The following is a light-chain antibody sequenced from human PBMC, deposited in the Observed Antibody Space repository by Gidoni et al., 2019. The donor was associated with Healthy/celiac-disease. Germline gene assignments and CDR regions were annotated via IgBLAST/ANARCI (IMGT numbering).Light chain of an antibody. Sequence: DIQMTQSPSSLSASVGDRVTIACQASQDISNYLNWYQQKPGKAPKLLIYDASNLETGFPSMFSGSGSGTDFTFTISSLQPEDIATYYCQQYDNLPAFGGGTKVEIK. CDR3: QQYDNLPA. V-gene: IGKV1-33*01. CDR2: DAS. CDR1: QDISNY. J-gene: IGKJ4*01.